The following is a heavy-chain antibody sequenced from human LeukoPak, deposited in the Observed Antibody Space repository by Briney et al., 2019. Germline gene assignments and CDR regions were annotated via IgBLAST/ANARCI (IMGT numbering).Heavy chain of an antibody. CDR3: ARLREHPYYYDSSGYYLDAYYFDY. D-gene: IGHD3-22*01. V-gene: IGHV1-18*01. CDR1: GYTFTSNG. J-gene: IGHJ4*02. Sequence: VASVKVSCKASGYTFTSNGISWVRQDPGQGLEWMGWISAYNGNTKYVQKLQGRVTMTTDTSTSTAYMELRSLRSDDTAVYYCARLREHPYYYDSSGYYLDAYYFDYWGQGTLVTVSS. CDR2: ISAYNGNT.